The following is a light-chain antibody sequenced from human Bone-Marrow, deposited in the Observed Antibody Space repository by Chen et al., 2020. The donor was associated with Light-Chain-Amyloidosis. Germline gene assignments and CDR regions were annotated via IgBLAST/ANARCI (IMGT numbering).Light chain of an antibody. CDR2: DAS. CDR1: QDIKTG. Sequence: DIQMTQSPSSLSASIGGRVTITCQASQDIKTGLNWYQQKPGTAPKLLIFDASSLETGVPSRFSGSGSGTDCTLTISNLYLEDAATYYCQHYDDVPHFTFGPGTKV. CDR3: QHYDDVPHFT. J-gene: IGKJ3*01. V-gene: IGKV1-33*01.